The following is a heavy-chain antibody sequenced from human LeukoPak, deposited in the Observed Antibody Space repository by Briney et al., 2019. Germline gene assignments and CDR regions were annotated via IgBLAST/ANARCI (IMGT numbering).Heavy chain of an antibody. CDR2: MNHNSGNT. V-gene: IGHV1-8*01. D-gene: IGHD5-12*01. J-gene: IGHJ4*02. CDR1: GYTFTSYD. Sequence: ASVKVSCKASGYTFTSYDINWVRQATGQGLEWMEWMNHNSGNTGYAQKFQGRVTMTRNTSISTAYMELSSLRSEDAAVYYCARLGGVGMATITGSFDYWGQGTLVTVSS. CDR3: ARLGGVGMATITGSFDY.